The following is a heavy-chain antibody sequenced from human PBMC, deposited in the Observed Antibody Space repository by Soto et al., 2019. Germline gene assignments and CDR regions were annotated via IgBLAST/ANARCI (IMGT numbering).Heavy chain of an antibody. V-gene: IGHV4-31*03. D-gene: IGHD2-2*01. CDR1: GGSISSGGYY. Sequence: PSETLSLTCTVSGGSISSGGYYWSWIRQHPGKGLEWIGYIYYSGSTYYNPSLKSRVTISVDTSKNQFSLKLSSVTAADTAVYYCARGYFSSTSCYLGGGGYGMDVWGQGTTVTVSS. CDR2: IYYSGST. J-gene: IGHJ6*02. CDR3: ARGYFSSTSCYLGGGGYGMDV.